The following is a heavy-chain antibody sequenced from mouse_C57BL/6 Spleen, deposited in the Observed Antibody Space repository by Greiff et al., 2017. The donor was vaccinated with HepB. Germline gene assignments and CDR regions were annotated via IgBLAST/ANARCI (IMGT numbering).Heavy chain of an antibody. V-gene: IGHV3-6*01. CDR1: GYSITSGYY. J-gene: IGHJ4*01. CDR2: ISYDGSN. CDR3: ARDGGSKGSMDY. Sequence: EVKLQQSGPGLVKPSQSLSLTCSVTGYSITSGYYWNWIRQFPGNKLEWMGYISYDGSNNYNPSLKNRISITRDTSKNQFFLKLNSVTTEDTATYYCARDGGSKGSMDYWGQGTSVTVSS.